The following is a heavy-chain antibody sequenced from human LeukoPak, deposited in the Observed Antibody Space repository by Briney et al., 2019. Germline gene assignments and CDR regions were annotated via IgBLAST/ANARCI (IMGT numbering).Heavy chain of an antibody. Sequence: PGGSLRLSCAASGFTFSSYAMSWVRQAPGKGLEWVSVISGSGGSTGYADSVKGRFTIFRDNSKNTLYLQMNSLRAEDTAIYYCAKGSYGTVAEYFQHWGQGTLVTVSS. V-gene: IGHV3-23*01. J-gene: IGHJ1*01. D-gene: IGHD3-10*01. CDR2: ISGSGGST. CDR1: GFTFSSYA. CDR3: AKGSYGTVAEYFQH.